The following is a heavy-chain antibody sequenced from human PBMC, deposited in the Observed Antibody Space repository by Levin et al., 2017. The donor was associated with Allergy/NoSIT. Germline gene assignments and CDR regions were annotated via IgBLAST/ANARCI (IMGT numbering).Heavy chain of an antibody. Sequence: GESLKISCAASGFTFSSYSMNWVRQAPGKGLEWVSSISSSSSYIYYADSVKGRFTISRDNAKNSLYLQMNSLRAEDTAVYYCASYDKKLELLGGVGVAFDIWGQGTMVTVSS. CDR2: ISSSSSYI. D-gene: IGHD1-7*01. CDR1: GFTFSSYS. V-gene: IGHV3-21*01. CDR3: ASYDKKLELLGGVGVAFDI. J-gene: IGHJ3*02.